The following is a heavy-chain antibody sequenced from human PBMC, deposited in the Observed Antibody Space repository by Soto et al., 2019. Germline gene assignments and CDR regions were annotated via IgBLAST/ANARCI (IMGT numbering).Heavy chain of an antibody. CDR2: IKQDGSEK. Sequence: EVQLVESGGGLAQPGGSLRLSCAASGFTFSSYWMSWVRQAPGKGLEWVANIKQDGSEKYYVDSVKGRFTIYRDNAKNSLYLQMNSLRAEDTAVYYCARSIAARLNWFDPWGQGTLVTVSS. CDR3: ARSIAARLNWFDP. CDR1: GFTFSSYW. D-gene: IGHD6-6*01. J-gene: IGHJ5*02. V-gene: IGHV3-7*01.